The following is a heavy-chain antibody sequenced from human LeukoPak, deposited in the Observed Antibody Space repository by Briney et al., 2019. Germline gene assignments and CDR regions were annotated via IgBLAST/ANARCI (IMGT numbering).Heavy chain of an antibody. D-gene: IGHD3-10*01. CDR2: INAGNGNT. CDR3: GREVVRDNYYGMDV. J-gene: IGHJ6*04. Sequence: ASVKVSCKASGYTFTSYAMHWVRQAPGQRLEWMGWINAGNGNTKYSQKFQGRVTITRDTSASTAYMELSSLRSEDTAVYYCGREVVRDNYYGMDVWGKGTTVTVSS. V-gene: IGHV1-3*01. CDR1: GYTFTSYA.